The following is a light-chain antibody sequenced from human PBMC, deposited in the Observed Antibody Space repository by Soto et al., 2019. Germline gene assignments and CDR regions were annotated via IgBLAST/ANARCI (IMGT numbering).Light chain of an antibody. J-gene: IGLJ1*01. CDR2: EVN. Sequence: QSALTQPASLSGSPGQSITISCTGTSSDIGAYDYVSWFQQHPGKAPKLMISEVNNRPSGVSNRFSGSKSGNTAYLTISGGSVEGEAENFFSSLTPTPTLVFGARTTLTLL. CDR3: SSLTPTPTLV. V-gene: IGLV2-14*01. CDR1: SSDIGAYDY.